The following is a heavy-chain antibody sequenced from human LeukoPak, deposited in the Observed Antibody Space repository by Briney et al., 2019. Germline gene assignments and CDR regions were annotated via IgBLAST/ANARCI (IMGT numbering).Heavy chain of an antibody. D-gene: IGHD5-12*01. CDR1: GGSFSGYY. J-gene: IGHJ4*02. Sequence: SETLSLTCAVYGGSFSGYYWSWIRQPPGKGLEWIGEINHSGSTNYNPSLKSRVTISVDTSKNQFSLKLSSVTAADTAVYYCARTIVATIHNFDHWGQGTLVTVSS. CDR2: INHSGST. CDR3: ARTIVATIHNFDH. V-gene: IGHV4-34*01.